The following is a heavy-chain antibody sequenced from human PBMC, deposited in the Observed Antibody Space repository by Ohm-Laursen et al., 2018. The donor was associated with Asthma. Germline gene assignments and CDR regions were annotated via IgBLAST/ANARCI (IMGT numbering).Heavy chain of an antibody. Sequence: SETLSLTCTVSGGSISSYYWSWIRPPPGKGLEWIGYIYYSGSTNYNPSLKSRVTISVDTSKNQFSLRLSSVTAADTAVYYCARYCGGDCYSGWIFDYWGQGTLVTVSS. CDR3: ARYCGGDCYSGWIFDY. D-gene: IGHD2-21*02. V-gene: IGHV4-59*01. J-gene: IGHJ4*02. CDR1: GGSISSYY. CDR2: IYYSGST.